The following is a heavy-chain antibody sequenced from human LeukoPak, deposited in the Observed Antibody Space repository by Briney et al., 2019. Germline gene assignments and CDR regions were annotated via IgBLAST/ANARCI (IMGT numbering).Heavy chain of an antibody. CDR2: IYYSGST. V-gene: IGHV4-30-4*01. CDR3: ARERASYRTYGDYEGGFDY. CDR1: GGSISSGDYY. J-gene: IGHJ4*02. D-gene: IGHD4-17*01. Sequence: ASQTLSLTCTVSGGSISSGDYYWSWIRQPPGKGLEWIGYIYYSGSTYYNPSLKSRVTISVDTSKNQFSLKLSSVAAADTAVYYCARERASYRTYGDYEGGFDYWGQGTLVTVSS.